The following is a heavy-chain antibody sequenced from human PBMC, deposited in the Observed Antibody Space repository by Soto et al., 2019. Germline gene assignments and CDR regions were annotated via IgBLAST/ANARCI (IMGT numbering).Heavy chain of an antibody. V-gene: IGHV4-34*02. CDR2: VHQSGST. CDR3: ARGQYFVAISFEGIDVKEPTFDY. J-gene: IGHJ4*02. Sequence: QVQLQQWGAGLLKPSETLSLTCAVSGASFTRHYWSWIRQPPGKGLECIAEVHQSGSTSYNPAIKSRVTMSVDTSKNHFSLRLASVTAADAATYYCARGQYFVAISFEGIDVKEPTFDYWDQGTRVTVSS. CDR1: GASFTRHY. D-gene: IGHD3-16*02.